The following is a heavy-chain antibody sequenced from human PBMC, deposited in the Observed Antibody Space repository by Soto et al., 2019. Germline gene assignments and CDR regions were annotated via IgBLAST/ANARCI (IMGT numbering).Heavy chain of an antibody. CDR3: ARESPYSSGWYPSGTYFEY. CDR2: IYTSGST. D-gene: IGHD6-19*01. J-gene: IGHJ4*02. CDR1: GGSISSYY. Sequence: SETLSLTRTVSGGSISSYYWSWIRQPAEKGLEWIGRIYTSGSTNYNPSLKSRVTMSVDTSKNQFSLKLSSVTAADTAVYYCARESPYSSGWYPSGTYFEYWGQGTLVTVSS. V-gene: IGHV4-4*07.